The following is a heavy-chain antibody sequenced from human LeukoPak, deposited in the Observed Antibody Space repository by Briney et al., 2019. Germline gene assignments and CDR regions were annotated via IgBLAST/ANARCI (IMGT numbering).Heavy chain of an antibody. V-gene: IGHV4-30-4*08. D-gene: IGHD3-16*01. J-gene: IGHJ4*02. Sequence: PSQTLSLTCTVSGGSISSGDYYWSWIRQPPGKGLEWIGYIYYSGSTYYNPSLKSRVTISVDTSKNQFSLKLSSVTAADTAVYYCARDPYTLGYYFDYWGQGTLVTVS. CDR1: GGSISSGDYY. CDR2: IYYSGST. CDR3: ARDPYTLGYYFDY.